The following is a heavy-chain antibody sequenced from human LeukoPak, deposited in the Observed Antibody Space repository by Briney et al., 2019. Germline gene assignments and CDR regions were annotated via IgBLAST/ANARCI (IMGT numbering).Heavy chain of an antibody. CDR2: MNPKSGAT. CDR1: AYRFTGYY. V-gene: IGHV1-2*02. CDR3: ARGSDYDDYFYMDF. J-gene: IGHJ6*03. Sequence: ASVKVSCKTSAYRFTGYYLHWVRQAPGQGLEWMGWMNPKSGATDYARKFQGRVTMTRDTSISTAYMELTRLRSDDTAVYFCARGSDYDDYFYMDFWGKGTTVTVSS.